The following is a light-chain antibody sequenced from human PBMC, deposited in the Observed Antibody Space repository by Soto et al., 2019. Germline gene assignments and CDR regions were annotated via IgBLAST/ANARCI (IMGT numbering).Light chain of an antibody. J-gene: IGKJ4*01. CDR1: QSVSSSY. V-gene: IGKV3-20*01. Sequence: EIVLPQSPGTLSLSPGERATLSCRASQSVSSSYLAWYQQKPGQAPRLLIYGASSRATGIPDRFSGSGSGIDFTLTISRLEPEDFAVEYCQQYGSSPLTFGGGTKVEIK. CDR3: QQYGSSPLT. CDR2: GAS.